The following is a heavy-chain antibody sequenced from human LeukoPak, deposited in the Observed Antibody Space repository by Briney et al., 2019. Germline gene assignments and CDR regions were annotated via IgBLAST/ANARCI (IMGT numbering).Heavy chain of an antibody. D-gene: IGHD6-13*01. CDR1: GYTFTSYG. J-gene: IGHJ4*02. V-gene: IGHV1-18*01. CDR2: ISAYNGNT. CDR3: ARRIEYSSSWAYYFDY. Sequence: GASVKVSCKASGYTFTSYGISWVRQAPGQGLEWMGWISAYNGNTNYAQKLQGRVTMTTDTSTSTAYMELRSLRSDDTAVYYCARRIEYSSSWAYYFDYWGQGTLVTVSS.